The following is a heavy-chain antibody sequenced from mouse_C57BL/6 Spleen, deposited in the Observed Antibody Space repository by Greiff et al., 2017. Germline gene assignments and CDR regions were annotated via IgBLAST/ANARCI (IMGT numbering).Heavy chain of an antibody. CDR1: GYTFTSYW. V-gene: IGHV1-52*01. CDR3: ARNHYDYDDGSFDY. D-gene: IGHD2-4*01. CDR2: IDPSDSET. J-gene: IGHJ2*01. Sequence: VQLQQPGAELVRPGSSVKLSCKASGYTFTSYWMHWVKQRPIQGLEWIGNIDPSDSETHYNQKFKDKATLTVDKSSSTAYMQLSSLTSEDSAVYYCARNHYDYDDGSFDYWGQGTTLTVSS.